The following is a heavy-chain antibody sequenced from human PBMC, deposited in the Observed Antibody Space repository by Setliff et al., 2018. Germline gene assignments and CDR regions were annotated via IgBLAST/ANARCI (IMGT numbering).Heavy chain of an antibody. Sequence: PGGSLRLSCAASGFTFSSYWMYWVRQAPGKGLEWIGYIYYSGNTNYNPALKSRVTISLDTSKNQFSPNLNSATAADTAVYYCARHALSFDSAWDVWGKGTTVTVSS. J-gene: IGHJ6*04. CDR1: GFTFSSYW. CDR2: IYYSGNT. D-gene: IGHD3-9*01. V-gene: IGHV4-59*08. CDR3: ARHALSFDSAWDV.